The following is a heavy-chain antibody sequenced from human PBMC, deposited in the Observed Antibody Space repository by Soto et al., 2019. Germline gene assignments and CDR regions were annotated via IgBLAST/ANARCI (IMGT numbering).Heavy chain of an antibody. V-gene: IGHV3-30*18. D-gene: IGHD3-22*01. J-gene: IGHJ6*02. CDR2: ISYDGSNK. CDR1: GFTFSSYV. CDR3: AKGWGTMIVVVSYGMDV. Sequence: GGSLRLSCAASGFTFSSYVMHWVRQAPGKGLEWVAVISYDGSNKYYADSVKGRFTISRDNSKNTLYLQMNSLRAEDTAVYYCAKGWGTMIVVVSYGMDVWGQGTTVTVSS.